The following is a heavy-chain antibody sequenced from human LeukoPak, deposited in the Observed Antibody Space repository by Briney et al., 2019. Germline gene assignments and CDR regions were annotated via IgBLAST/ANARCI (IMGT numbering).Heavy chain of an antibody. Sequence: GGSLRLSCAASGFTFTSYAMGWVRPAPGKGLEWVSTISSSGESTSSAYSVKGRFTISRDNSKNTLYLQMSSLSAEDTAVYYCAKGGSSWSRFDYWGQGTLVTVSS. J-gene: IGHJ4*02. D-gene: IGHD6-13*01. CDR1: GFTFTSYA. V-gene: IGHV3-23*01. CDR2: ISSSGEST. CDR3: AKGGSSWSRFDY.